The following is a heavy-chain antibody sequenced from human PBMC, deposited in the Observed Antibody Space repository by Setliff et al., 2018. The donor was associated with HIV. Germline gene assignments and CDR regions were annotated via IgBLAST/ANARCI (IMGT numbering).Heavy chain of an antibody. CDR3: ARGSSWQYYYYYYMDV. V-gene: IGHV4-59*02. D-gene: IGHD6-13*01. Sequence: SETLSLTCTLSGDSVTTPYYWSWIRQPPGKGLEWIGYIYYSGSTNYNPSLKSRVTISVDTSKNQFSLKLSSVTAADTAVYYCARGSSWQYYYYYYMDVWGKGTTVTVSS. J-gene: IGHJ6*03. CDR1: GDSVTTPYY. CDR2: IYYSGST.